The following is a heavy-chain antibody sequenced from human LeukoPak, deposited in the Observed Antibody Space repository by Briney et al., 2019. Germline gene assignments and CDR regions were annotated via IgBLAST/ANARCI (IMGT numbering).Heavy chain of an antibody. D-gene: IGHD3-10*01. Sequence: SETLSLTCTVSGASINNNTYYWGWIRQPPGKGLEWIGSLYYSGSPYYNPSLKSRVTISVDTSKNQFSLKLSSVTAADTAVYYCARRHASPSRGFWFGEYLYYFDYWGQGTLVTVSS. CDR2: LYYSGSP. CDR3: ARRHASPSRGFWFGEYLYYFDY. J-gene: IGHJ4*02. V-gene: IGHV4-39*01. CDR1: GASINNNTYY.